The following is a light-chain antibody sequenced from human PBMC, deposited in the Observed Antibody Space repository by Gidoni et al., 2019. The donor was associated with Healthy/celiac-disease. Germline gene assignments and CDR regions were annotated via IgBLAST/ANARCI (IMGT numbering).Light chain of an antibody. V-gene: IGKV1-9*01. CDR3: QQLNSYRA. Sequence: DIQLTQSPSFLSASVVDRVTITCRASQGISSYLAWYQQKPGKAPKRLIYAASTLQSGVPSRFSGSGSWTEFTLTISSLQPEDFATYYCQQLNSYRAFGGGTKVEIK. J-gene: IGKJ4*01. CDR2: AAS. CDR1: QGISSY.